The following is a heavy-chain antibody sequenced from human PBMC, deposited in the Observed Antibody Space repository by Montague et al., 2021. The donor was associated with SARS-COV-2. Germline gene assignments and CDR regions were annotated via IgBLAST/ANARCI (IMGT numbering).Heavy chain of an antibody. CDR2: IYWDDDK. CDR3: AHSPPLLWFGELFSGPRIYYFDY. D-gene: IGHD3-10*01. Sequence: PALVKPTQTLTLTCSFSGFSLSTSGVGVGWIRQPPGKALEWLALIYWDDDKRYSPSLKRRLTSTKDTSKNQVVLTMTNMDPVDTATYSCAHSPPLLWFGELFSGPRIYYFDYWGQGTLVTVSS. J-gene: IGHJ4*02. V-gene: IGHV2-5*02. CDR1: GFSLSTSGVG.